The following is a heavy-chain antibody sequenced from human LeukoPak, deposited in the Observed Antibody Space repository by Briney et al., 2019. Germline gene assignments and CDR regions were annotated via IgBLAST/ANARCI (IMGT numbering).Heavy chain of an antibody. CDR2: ISDSGART. Sequence: GGSLRLSCAASGFTFSTHDMSWVRQGPGKGLEWVSVISDSGARTDYADSVKGRFIISRDNSKNTVYLQMNSLRVEDTAAYYCAKDRHRTPAYFDYWGQGTLVTVSS. J-gene: IGHJ4*02. V-gene: IGHV3-23*01. CDR1: GFTFSTHD. CDR3: AKDRHRTPAYFDY.